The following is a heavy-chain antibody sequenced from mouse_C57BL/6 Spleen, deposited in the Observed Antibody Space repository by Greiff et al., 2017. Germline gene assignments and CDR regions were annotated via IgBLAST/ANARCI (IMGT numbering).Heavy chain of an antibody. Sequence: EVNVVESGGGLVKPGGSLKLSCAASGFTFSDYGMHWVRQAPEKGLEWVAYISSGSSTIYYADTVTGRFTISRDNAKNTLFLQMTSLRSEDTAMYYCARNYYGSSYYAMDYWGQGTSVTVSS. J-gene: IGHJ4*01. D-gene: IGHD1-1*01. CDR2: ISSGSSTI. V-gene: IGHV5-17*01. CDR1: GFTFSDYG. CDR3: ARNYYGSSYYAMDY.